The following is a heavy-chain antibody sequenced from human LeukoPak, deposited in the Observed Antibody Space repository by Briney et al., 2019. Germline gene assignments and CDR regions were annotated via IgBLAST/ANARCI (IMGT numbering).Heavy chain of an antibody. CDR3: ARGRGYSYGYIDY. V-gene: IGHV3-48*01. J-gene: IGHJ4*02. D-gene: IGHD5-18*01. CDR2: ISSSSSTI. CDR1: GFTFSSYS. Sequence: PGGSLRLSCAASGFTFSSYSMNWVRQAPGKGLEWVSYISSSSSTIYYADSVKGRFTISRDNAKNSLYLQMNSLRAEDTAVYYCARGRGYSYGYIDYWGQGTLVTVSS.